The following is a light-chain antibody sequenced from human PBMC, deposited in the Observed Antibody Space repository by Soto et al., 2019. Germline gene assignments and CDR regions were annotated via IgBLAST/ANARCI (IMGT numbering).Light chain of an antibody. CDR2: DAS. Sequence: EIGFTQSPCTLSLSTGERATLSCRASQSVASSHLAWYRQKPGQTPRLLIYDASSRATGIPDRISGSGSGTDFTLTISRLEPEDFAVYFCQQHDDSFTWTFGQGTKVDIK. CDR3: QQHDDSFTWT. CDR1: QSVASSH. V-gene: IGKV3-20*01. J-gene: IGKJ1*01.